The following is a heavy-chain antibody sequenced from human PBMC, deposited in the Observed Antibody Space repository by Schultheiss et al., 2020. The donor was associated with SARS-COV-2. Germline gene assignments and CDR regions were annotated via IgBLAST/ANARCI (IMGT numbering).Heavy chain of an antibody. J-gene: IGHJ5*02. Sequence: GGSLRLSFAASGFTFSSYSMNWVRQAPGKGLEWVSSISSSSSYIYYADSVKGRFTISRDNAKNSLYLQMNSLRAEDTAVYYCARGHLRYCSSTSCYYKADNWFDPWGQGTLVAVSS. D-gene: IGHD2-2*01. CDR3: ARGHLRYCSSTSCYYKADNWFDP. CDR1: GFTFSSYS. V-gene: IGHV3-21*01. CDR2: ISSSSSYI.